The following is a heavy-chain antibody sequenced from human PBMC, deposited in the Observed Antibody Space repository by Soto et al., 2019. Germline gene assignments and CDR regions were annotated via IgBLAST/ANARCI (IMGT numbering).Heavy chain of an antibody. V-gene: IGHV1-3*01. CDR1: GYRFKSYA. CDR3: ARWDLEWLSCFDY. J-gene: IGHJ4*02. D-gene: IGHD3-3*01. CDR2: INAGNGNT. Sequence: GTSVKVSCKASGYRFKSYAMYWARQAPGQRLEWMGWINAGNGNTKYSQKFQGRVTITRDTSASTAYMELSSLRSEDTAVYYCARWDLEWLSCFDYWGQGTLVTVSS.